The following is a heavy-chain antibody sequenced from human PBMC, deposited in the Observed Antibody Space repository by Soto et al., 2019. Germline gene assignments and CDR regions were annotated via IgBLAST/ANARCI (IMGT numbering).Heavy chain of an antibody. J-gene: IGHJ4*02. D-gene: IGHD1-26*01. CDR1: GGTFSSYA. V-gene: IGHV1-69*12. CDR3: ARSGGAHAVGLDY. CDR2: IIPIFGTA. Sequence: QVQLVQSGAEVKKPGSSVKVSCKAPGGTFSSYAISWVRQAPGQGLERMGGIIPIFGTANYPQKFQGRVTITADESTSTSYMELSSLRSEDTAVYYCARSGGAHAVGLDYWGQGTLVTVSS.